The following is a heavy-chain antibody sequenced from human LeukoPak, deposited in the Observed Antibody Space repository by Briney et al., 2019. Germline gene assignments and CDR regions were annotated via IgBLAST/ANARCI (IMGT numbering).Heavy chain of an antibody. V-gene: IGHV4-30-4*01. D-gene: IGHD3-10*01. J-gene: IGHJ4*02. CDR3: AREFVGFGALDY. Sequence: SETLSLTCTVSGGSISSGDYYWSWIRQPPGKGLEWIVYIYYSGSTYYNPSLKSRVTISVDTSKNQFSLKLSSVTAADTAVYYCAREFVGFGALDYWGQGTLVTVSS. CDR1: GGSISSGDYY. CDR2: IYYSGST.